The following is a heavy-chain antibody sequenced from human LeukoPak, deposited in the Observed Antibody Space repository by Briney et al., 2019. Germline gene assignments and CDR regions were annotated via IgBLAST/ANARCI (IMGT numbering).Heavy chain of an antibody. CDR1: GFTFSNYW. Sequence: PGGSLRLTCATSGFTFSNYWMSWLRQAPGKGLVWVSRIKYDGSSATYAESVKGRFTISRDNARNTLYLQMSSLRVDDTAVYYCAKSDWFDPWGRGILVTVSS. CDR2: IKYDGSSA. J-gene: IGHJ5*02. CDR3: AKSDWFDP. V-gene: IGHV3-74*01.